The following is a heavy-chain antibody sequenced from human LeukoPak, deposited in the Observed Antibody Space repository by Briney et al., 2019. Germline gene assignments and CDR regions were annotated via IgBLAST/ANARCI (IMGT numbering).Heavy chain of an antibody. Sequence: ASVKVSRKASGYTFTSYDINWVRQATGQGLEWMGWMNPNSGNTGYAQKFQGRVTMTRDTSISTAYMELSTLRSDDTAVYYCARGPPEHPQGYWGQGTLVTVSS. D-gene: IGHD1-14*01. J-gene: IGHJ4*02. V-gene: IGHV1-8*01. CDR1: GYTFTSYD. CDR2: MNPNSGNT. CDR3: ARGPPEHPQGY.